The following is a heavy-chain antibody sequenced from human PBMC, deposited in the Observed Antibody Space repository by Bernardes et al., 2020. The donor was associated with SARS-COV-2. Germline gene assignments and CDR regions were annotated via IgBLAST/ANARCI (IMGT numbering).Heavy chain of an antibody. CDR1: GGSLSSDY. D-gene: IGHD3-10*01. J-gene: IGHJ6*04. V-gene: IGHV4-34*01. CDR2: INNRGST. Sequence: SETLSLTCAVYGGSLSSDYWSWIRQPPGKGLEWIGEINNRGSTRYNPSLQSRVTLSIDTSENQFSLRLNSLTAADTALYYCARTRQQTQINMVRGRIQEVNSYYGVDVWGKGTTVVVSS. CDR3: ARTRQQTQINMVRGRIQEVNSYYGVDV.